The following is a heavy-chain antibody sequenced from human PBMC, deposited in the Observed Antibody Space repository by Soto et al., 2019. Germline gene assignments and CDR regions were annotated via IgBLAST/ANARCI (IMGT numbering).Heavy chain of an antibody. Sequence: GSLRLSCGASGFTFSHYWMSWVRQAPGKGLEWVAFVDQDGGETHYADSVKGRFTLSRDNSRNTLYLQMNSLRVEDTAVYYCAKVKFYYESGGNPTLGYWGQGTLVTVSS. CDR2: VDQDGGET. D-gene: IGHD3-22*01. CDR1: GFTFSHYW. V-gene: IGHV3-7*03. CDR3: AKVKFYYESGGNPTLGY. J-gene: IGHJ4*02.